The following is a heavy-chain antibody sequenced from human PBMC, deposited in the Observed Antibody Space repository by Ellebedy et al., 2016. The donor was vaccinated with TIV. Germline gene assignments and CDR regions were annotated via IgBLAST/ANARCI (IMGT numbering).Heavy chain of an antibody. CDR2: IQTGGDT. V-gene: IGHV3-53*01. CDR3: ARRISGTYGDDALDI. Sequence: GGSLRLSCVASGFTVTYTYMSWVRQAPGKGLEWVSVIQTGGDTYYADSLKGRFTISRDSSKNTLYLQMDSLRAEDTAVYYCARRISGTYGDDALDIWGQGTMVTVSS. CDR1: GFTVTYTY. D-gene: IGHD1-20*01. J-gene: IGHJ3*02.